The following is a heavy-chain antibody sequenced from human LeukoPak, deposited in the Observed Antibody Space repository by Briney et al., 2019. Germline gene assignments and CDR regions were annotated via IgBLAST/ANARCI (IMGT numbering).Heavy chain of an antibody. CDR3: ARAERGYSYGLAVAIRY. Sequence: SETLSLTCAVSGDSISSGGYSWSWIRQTPGKGLEWIAYIHDSGSTYNNPSLKSRVTISVDTSKNQFSLKLSSVTAADTAVYYCARAERGYSYGLAVAIRYWGQGTLVTVSS. CDR1: GDSISSGGYS. J-gene: IGHJ4*02. CDR2: IHDSGST. D-gene: IGHD5-18*01. V-gene: IGHV4-30-4*07.